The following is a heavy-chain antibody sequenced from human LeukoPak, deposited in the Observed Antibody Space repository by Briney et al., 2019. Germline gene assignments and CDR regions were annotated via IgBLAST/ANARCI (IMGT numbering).Heavy chain of an antibody. V-gene: IGHV3-23*01. D-gene: IGHD3-22*01. CDR1: GFTFSSYA. J-gene: IGHJ3*02. CDR2: ISGSGGST. Sequence: GGSLRLSCAASGFTFSSYAMSWVRQAPGKGLEWVSAISGSGGSTYYADSVKGRFTISRDNSKNTLYLQMYSMRAEDTAVYYCAKDTVVITNAFDIWGQGTMVTVSS. CDR3: AKDTVVITNAFDI.